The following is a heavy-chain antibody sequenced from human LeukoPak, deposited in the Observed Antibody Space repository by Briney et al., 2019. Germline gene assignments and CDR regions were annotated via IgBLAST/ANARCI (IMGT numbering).Heavy chain of an antibody. CDR1: GFTFSSYG. CDR3: AKEGLELPDYYYGMDV. Sequence: PGRSLRLSCAASGFTFSSYGIHWVRQAPGKGLEWVAVISYDGSNKYYADSVKGRFTISRDNSKNTLYLQMNSLRAEGTAVYYCAKEGLELPDYYYGMDVWGQGTTVTVSS. V-gene: IGHV3-30*18. J-gene: IGHJ6*02. D-gene: IGHD1-7*01. CDR2: ISYDGSNK.